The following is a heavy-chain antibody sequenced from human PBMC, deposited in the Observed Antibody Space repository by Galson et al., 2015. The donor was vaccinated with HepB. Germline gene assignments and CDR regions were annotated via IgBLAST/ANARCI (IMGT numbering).Heavy chain of an antibody. V-gene: IGHV4-4*02. Sequence: ETLSLTCAVSGGSVSSSNRWSWVRQPPGKGLEWIGEIYHSGSTNYNPSLKSRVTISVDKSKNQFSLKLSSVTAADTAVYYCARDRNILTGYPTGGAFDIWGQGTMVTVSS. CDR3: ARDRNILTGYPTGGAFDI. D-gene: IGHD3-9*01. J-gene: IGHJ3*02. CDR2: IYHSGST. CDR1: GGSVSSSNR.